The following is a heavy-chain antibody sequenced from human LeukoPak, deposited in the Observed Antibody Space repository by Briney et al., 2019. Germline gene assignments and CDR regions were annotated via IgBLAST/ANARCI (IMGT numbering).Heavy chain of an antibody. J-gene: IGHJ4*02. CDR2: ISSSSRNI. V-gene: IGHV3-21*01. CDR3: ARDPFHGDAYPLYFDY. CDR1: GFTFSSYS. D-gene: IGHD3-16*01. Sequence: GGSLRLSCAASGFTFSSYSMNWIRQAPGKGLEWVSCISSSSRNIHYGDSLKGRFTISRDNAKNSLFLQMNSLRAEDTAVYYCARDPFHGDAYPLYFDYWGQGILVTVSS.